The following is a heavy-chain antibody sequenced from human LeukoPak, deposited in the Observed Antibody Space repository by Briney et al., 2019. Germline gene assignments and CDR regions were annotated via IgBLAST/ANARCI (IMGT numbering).Heavy chain of an antibody. CDR3: ATALPFRIDY. CDR1: GGSISSYY. D-gene: IGHD2/OR15-2a*01. V-gene: IGHV4-59*12. J-gene: IGHJ4*02. CDR2: IYHSGPT. Sequence: SETLSLTCTVSGGSISSYYWSWIRQPAGKGLEWIGEIYHSGPTNYNPSLKSRVTISVDKTKNQFSLKLSSVTAADTAVYYCATALPFRIDYWGQGTLVTVSS.